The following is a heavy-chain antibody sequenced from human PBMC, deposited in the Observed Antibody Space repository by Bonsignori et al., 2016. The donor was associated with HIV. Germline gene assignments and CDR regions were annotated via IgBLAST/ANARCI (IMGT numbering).Heavy chain of an antibody. J-gene: IGHJ4*02. D-gene: IGHD2-21*02. CDR1: GYTFSNYW. CDR2: IFPADSDT. CDR3: ARPATARESDY. Sequence: GESLKISCQAAGYTFSNYWIGWARQMPGNGLEWLGIIFPADSDTKYSPSFQGRVTISADKSISTAYLQWSSVRASDTGIYFCARPATARESDYWGQGTPVTVSS. V-gene: IGHV5-51*01.